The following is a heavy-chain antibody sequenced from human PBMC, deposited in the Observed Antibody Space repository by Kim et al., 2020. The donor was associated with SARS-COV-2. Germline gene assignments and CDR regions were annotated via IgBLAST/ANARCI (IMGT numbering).Heavy chain of an antibody. CDR1: YN. J-gene: IGHJ4*02. Sequence: YNMNWVRQAPGKGLEWVSSISSSPTYVYYPDSVKGRFTISRDDAKNSLYLQMNSLRAEDTAMYYCARAEFNSGSGSYYNRGLFDSWGPGTLAT. V-gene: IGHV3-21*06. D-gene: IGHD3-10*01. CDR2: ISSSPTYV. CDR3: ARAEFNSGSGSYYNRGLFDS.